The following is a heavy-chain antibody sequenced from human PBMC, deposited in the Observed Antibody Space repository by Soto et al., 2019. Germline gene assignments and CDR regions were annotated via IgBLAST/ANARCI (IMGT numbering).Heavy chain of an antibody. CDR1: GGSISSGGYS. J-gene: IGHJ5*02. CDR2: IYHSGST. D-gene: IGHD4-4*01. CDR3: ARYSTYNHNWFDP. Sequence: QLQLQESGSGLVKPSQTLSLTCAVSGGSISSGGYSWSWIRQPPGKGLEWIGYIYHSGSTYYNPSLQSRVTISVDRSKNQFSLKLSSVTAADTAVYYCARYSTYNHNWFDPWGQGTLVTVSS. V-gene: IGHV4-30-2*01.